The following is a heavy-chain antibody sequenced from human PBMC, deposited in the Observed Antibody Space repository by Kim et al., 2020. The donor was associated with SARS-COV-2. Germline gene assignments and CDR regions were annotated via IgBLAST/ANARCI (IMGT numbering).Heavy chain of an antibody. CDR1: GGSVSSGSYY. D-gene: IGHD3-3*01. CDR2: IYYSGST. V-gene: IGHV4-61*01. CDR3: ARTYYDFWSGYYPQYYFDY. J-gene: IGHJ4*02. Sequence: SETLSLTCTVSGGSVSSGSYYWSWIRQPPGKGLEWIGYIYYSGSTNYNPSLKSRVTISVDTSKNQFSLKLSSVTAADTAVYYCARTYYDFWSGYYPQYYFDYWGQGTLVTVSS.